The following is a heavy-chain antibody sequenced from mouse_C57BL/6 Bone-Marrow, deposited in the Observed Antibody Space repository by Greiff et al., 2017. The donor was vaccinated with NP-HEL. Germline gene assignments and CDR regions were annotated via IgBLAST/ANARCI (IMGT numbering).Heavy chain of an antibody. J-gene: IGHJ4*01. CDR3: ARFITTNAMDY. CDR1: GYTFTDYY. CDR2: INPYNGGT. V-gene: IGHV1-19*01. Sequence: VQLQQSGPVLVKPGASVKMSCKASGYTFTDYYMNWVKQSHGKSLEWIGVINPYNGGTSYNQKFKGKATLTVDKSSSTAYMELNSLTSEDSAVYYCARFITTNAMDYWGQGTSVTVSS. D-gene: IGHD1-1*01.